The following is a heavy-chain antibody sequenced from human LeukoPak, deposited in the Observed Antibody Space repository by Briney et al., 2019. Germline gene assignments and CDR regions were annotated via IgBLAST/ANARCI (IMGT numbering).Heavy chain of an antibody. CDR2: INADGRST. CDR1: GFTFSNYW. Sequence: TGRSLRLSCAASGFTFSNYWMNWVRQAPGKGLVWVARINADGRSTSYADSVKGRFTISRDNAKNTLYVQMNSLRAEDTAVYYCARLYSSWYAFDIWGQGTMVIVSS. V-gene: IGHV3-74*01. CDR3: ARLYSSWYAFDI. J-gene: IGHJ3*02. D-gene: IGHD6-13*01.